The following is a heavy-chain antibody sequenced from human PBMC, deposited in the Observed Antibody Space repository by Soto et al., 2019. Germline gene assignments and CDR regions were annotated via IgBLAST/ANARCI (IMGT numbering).Heavy chain of an antibody. J-gene: IGHJ4*02. CDR3: ARDPLYCTSASCSPLIFDY. CDR1: GFTFSTYA. D-gene: IGHD2-2*01. V-gene: IGHV3-30-3*01. CDR2: ISYDGSNK. Sequence: PGGSLRLSCAASGFTFSTYAMHWVRQAPGKGLEWVAIISYDGSNKCYADSVKGRFTISRDNSKNTLFLQMNSLRAEDTAVYYCARDPLYCTSASCSPLIFDYWGQGTRVTVSS.